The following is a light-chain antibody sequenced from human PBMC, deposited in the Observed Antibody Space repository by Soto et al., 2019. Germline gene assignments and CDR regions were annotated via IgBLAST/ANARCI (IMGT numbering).Light chain of an antibody. CDR1: QGIGYT. J-gene: IGKJ1*01. V-gene: IGKV3-15*01. CDR3: QQYYNWPPWT. CDR2: RAS. Sequence: EVVMTQSPATLSVARGECVTLSCRASQGIGYTLSWYQHKPVLAPRLLSYRASTMAAGVSARISGSGSGTEFTLSISSLQPEDSAVYYCQQYYNWPPWTFGQGTKVDI.